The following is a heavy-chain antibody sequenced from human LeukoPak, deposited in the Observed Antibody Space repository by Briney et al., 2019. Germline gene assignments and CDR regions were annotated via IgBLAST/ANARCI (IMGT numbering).Heavy chain of an antibody. J-gene: IGHJ4*01. CDR2: ISWNSGSI. CDR1: GFNFDDYA. CDR3: VREGFYFFDF. V-gene: IGHV3-9*01. Sequence: PGRSLRLSCAASGFNFDDYAMHWVRHAPGKGLEWVSGISWNSGSIGYADSVRGRFTIFRDNAKDSVYLQMNSLRAEDSATYYCVREGFYFFDFWGQGTLVTVSS.